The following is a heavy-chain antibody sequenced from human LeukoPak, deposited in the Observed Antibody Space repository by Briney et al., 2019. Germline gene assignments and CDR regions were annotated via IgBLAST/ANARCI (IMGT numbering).Heavy chain of an antibody. D-gene: IGHD3-10*01. CDR1: GGSISSYY. CDR2: IYYSGST. Sequence: SETLSLTCTVSGGSISSYYWSWIRQPPGKGLEWIGYIYYSGSTNYNPSLKSRVTISVDTSKNQFSLKLSSVTAADTAVYYCARRGYYGSGSYDLDWFDPRGQGTLVTVSS. J-gene: IGHJ5*02. CDR3: ARRGYYGSGSYDLDWFDP. V-gene: IGHV4-59*01.